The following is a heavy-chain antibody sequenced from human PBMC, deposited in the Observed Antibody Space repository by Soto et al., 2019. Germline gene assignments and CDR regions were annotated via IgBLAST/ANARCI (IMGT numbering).Heavy chain of an antibody. D-gene: IGHD1-26*01. CDR3: EGAAVKLGAKWLET. CDR1: GGALRGHY. V-gene: IGHV4-34*01. Sequence: SETLSLTCAVSGGALRGHYWSWIRQSPEKGLECIGAINHSGFTNYNPTLKSRVTISRDASKNQFSLSTSSMTAADWAVYFCEGAAVKLGAKWLETGGQGVLVNVSS. CDR2: INHSGFT. J-gene: IGHJ5*02.